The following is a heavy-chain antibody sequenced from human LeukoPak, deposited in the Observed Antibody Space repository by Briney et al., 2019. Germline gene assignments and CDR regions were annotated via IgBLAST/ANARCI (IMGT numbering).Heavy chain of an antibody. CDR2: INHSGST. D-gene: IGHD6-13*01. V-gene: IGHV4-38-2*02. Sequence: PSETLSLTCTVSGYSISSGYYWSWIRQPPGKGLEWIGEINHSGSTNYNPSLKSRVTISVDTSKNQFSLKLSSVTAADTAVYYCARVAAAGTVYYYYYYYMDVWGKGTTVTVSS. CDR1: GYSISSGYY. CDR3: ARVAAAGTVYYYYYYYMDV. J-gene: IGHJ6*03.